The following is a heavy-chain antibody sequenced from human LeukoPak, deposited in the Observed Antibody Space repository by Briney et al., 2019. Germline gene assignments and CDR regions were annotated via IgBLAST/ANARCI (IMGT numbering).Heavy chain of an antibody. CDR3: ARDNSVGDYAWWFDP. CDR2: ITPSGGST. D-gene: IGHD1-26*01. CDR1: GYTFTGYY. J-gene: IGHJ5*02. Sequence: ASVKVSCKASGYTFTGYYMHWVRQAPGQGLEWLGLITPSGGSTWYAQKFQGRVTMTRDMSTSTDYMELSSLRSEDTAVYYCARDNSVGDYAWWFDPWGQGTLATVSS. V-gene: IGHV1-46*01.